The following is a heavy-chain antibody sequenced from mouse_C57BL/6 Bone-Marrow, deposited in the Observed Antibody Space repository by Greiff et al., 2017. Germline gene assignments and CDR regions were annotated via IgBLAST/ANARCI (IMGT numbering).Heavy chain of an antibody. D-gene: IGHD1-1*01. CDR2: IYPRSGNT. Sequence: QVQLQQSGAELARPGASVKLSCKASGYTFTSYGISWVKQRTGQGPEWIGEIYPRSGNTYYNEKFKGKATLTADKSSSTAYMELRSLTSEDSAVYFCARLRAWFAYWGQGTLVTVSA. CDR1: GYTFTSYG. J-gene: IGHJ3*01. CDR3: ARLRAWFAY. V-gene: IGHV1-81*01.